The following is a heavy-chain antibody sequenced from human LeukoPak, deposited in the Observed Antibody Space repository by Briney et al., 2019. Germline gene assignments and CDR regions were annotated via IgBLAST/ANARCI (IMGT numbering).Heavy chain of an antibody. CDR1: GGSISSSSYY. V-gene: IGHV4-61*01. CDR3: ARGPYYYDSSGSQYYFDY. J-gene: IGHJ4*02. CDR2: IYYSVST. Sequence: SETLSLTCTVSGGSISSSSYYWSWIRQPPGKGLEWIGYIYYSVSTNYNPSLKSRVTISLDTSKNQFSLKLSSVTAADTAVYYCARGPYYYDSSGSQYYFDYWGQGTLVTVSS. D-gene: IGHD3-22*01.